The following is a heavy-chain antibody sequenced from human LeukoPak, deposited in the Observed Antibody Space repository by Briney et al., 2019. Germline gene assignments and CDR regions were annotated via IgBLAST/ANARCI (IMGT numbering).Heavy chain of an antibody. Sequence: ASVKVSCKASGYTFTNYYMHWVRQAPGQGLEWMGIINPSGGSTSYAQKFQGRVTMTRDTSTSTVYMELSSLRSEDTAVYYCARDKVGQGYYGSGSYYNGYYYYGMDVWGKGTTVTVSS. CDR2: INPSGGST. J-gene: IGHJ6*04. D-gene: IGHD3-10*01. CDR3: ARDKVGQGYYGSGSYYNGYYYYGMDV. V-gene: IGHV1-46*01. CDR1: GYTFTNYY.